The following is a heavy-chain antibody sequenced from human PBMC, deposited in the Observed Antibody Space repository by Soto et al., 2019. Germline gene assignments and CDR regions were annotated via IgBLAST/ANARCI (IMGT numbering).Heavy chain of an antibody. CDR3: ARDRSADRFVQYLQH. CDR2: ISSGSDSI. V-gene: IGHV3-21*01. Sequence: GGSLRLSCAASGFIFTGYIMVWVRLAPGKGLEWVAFISSGSDSIFYADSVKGRCTVSRDNAKNSVFLQMNNLRAEDTAVYFCARDRSADRFVQYLQHWGQGTQVTVSS. D-gene: IGHD6-19*01. CDR1: GFIFTGYI. J-gene: IGHJ1*01.